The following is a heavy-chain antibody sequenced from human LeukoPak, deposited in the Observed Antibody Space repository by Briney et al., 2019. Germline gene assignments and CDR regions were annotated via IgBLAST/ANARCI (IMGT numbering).Heavy chain of an antibody. V-gene: IGHV4-59*02. D-gene: IGHD2-15*01. CDR1: GGSVSDNY. CDR2: VYQSNIA. Sequence: SETLSLTCTVSGGSVSDNYWSWIRQPPGKGLEWIAYVYQSNIANYNPSLSGRGTISLDTSKNQVSLKLRSVTPADTAIYYCTKNAGRGRPSDLWGQETLVTVFS. CDR3: TKNAGRGRPSDL. J-gene: IGHJ4*02.